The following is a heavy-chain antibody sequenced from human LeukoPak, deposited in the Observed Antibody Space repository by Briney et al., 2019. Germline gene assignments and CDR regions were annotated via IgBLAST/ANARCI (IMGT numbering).Heavy chain of an antibody. J-gene: IGHJ4*02. CDR1: GFTFNTYG. CDR2: IYSGGST. CDR3: ARGLYEFCSGGSCYSYYFDY. V-gene: IGHV3-53*01. D-gene: IGHD2-15*01. Sequence: PGGSLRLSCAASGFTFNTYGMSWVRQAPGKGLEWVSVIYSGGSTYYADSVKGRFTISRDNSKNTLYLQMNSLRAEDTAVYYCARGLYEFCSGGSCYSYYFDYWGQGTLVTVSS.